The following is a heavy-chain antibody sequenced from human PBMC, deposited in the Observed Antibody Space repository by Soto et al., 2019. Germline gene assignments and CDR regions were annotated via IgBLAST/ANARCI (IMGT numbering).Heavy chain of an antibody. CDR3: ARQDYGGNSGDY. Sequence: SETLSLTCAVYGGSFSGYYWSWIRQPPGKGLEWIGEINHSGSTNYNPSLKSRVTISVDTSKNQFSLKLSSVTAADTAVYYCARQDYGGNSGDYWGQGTLVTVS. CDR1: GGSFSGYY. CDR2: INHSGST. J-gene: IGHJ4*02. V-gene: IGHV4-34*01. D-gene: IGHD4-17*01.